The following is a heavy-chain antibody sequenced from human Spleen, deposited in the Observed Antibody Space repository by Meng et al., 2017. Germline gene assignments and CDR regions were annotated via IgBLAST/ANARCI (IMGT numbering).Heavy chain of an antibody. CDR3: ARDGDSSGWYYWFDP. V-gene: IGHV3-30*04. Sequence: GGSLRLSCVGSGFTFRRYAIHWIRQAPGKGLEWVAVISYDGRDTHYADSVKGRFNISRDNSDNTVNLQMNSLGTEDTAVYFCARDGDSSGWYYWFDPWGQGTLVTVSS. J-gene: IGHJ5*02. D-gene: IGHD6-19*01. CDR1: GFTFRRYA. CDR2: ISYDGRDT.